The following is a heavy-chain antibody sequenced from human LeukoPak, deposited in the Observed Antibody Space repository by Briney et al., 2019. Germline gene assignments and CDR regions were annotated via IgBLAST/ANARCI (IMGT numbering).Heavy chain of an antibody. Sequence: GGSLRLSCAASGFTVSSNYMSWVRQAPGKGLEWVSVIYSGGSTYYADSVKGRFTISRDNSKNTLYLQMNSLRAEDTAVYYCARDSGYNSPSGYWGQGTLVTVSS. V-gene: IGHV3-66*01. J-gene: IGHJ4*02. CDR3: ARDSGYNSPSGY. CDR1: GFTVSSNY. CDR2: IYSGGST. D-gene: IGHD5-12*01.